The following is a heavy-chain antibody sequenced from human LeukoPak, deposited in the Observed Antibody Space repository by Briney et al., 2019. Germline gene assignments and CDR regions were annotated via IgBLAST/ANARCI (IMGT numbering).Heavy chain of an antibody. CDR1: GFTFSDYY. D-gene: IGHD4-11*01. CDR3: ARDAITVTSTSYYYYGMDV. CDR2: ISSSGSTI. Sequence: GGSLRLSCAASGFTFSDYYMSWIRRAPGKGLEWVSYISSSGSTIYYADSVKGRFTISRDNAKNSLYLQMNSLRAEDTAVYYCARDAITVTSTSYYYYGMDVWGQGTTVTVSS. J-gene: IGHJ6*02. V-gene: IGHV3-11*01.